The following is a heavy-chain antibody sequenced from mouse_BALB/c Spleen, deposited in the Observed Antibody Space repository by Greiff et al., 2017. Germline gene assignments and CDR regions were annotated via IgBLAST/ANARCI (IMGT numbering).Heavy chain of an antibody. CDR2: INPYNGAT. J-gene: IGHJ2*01. Sequence: EVQRVESGPELVKPGASVKISCKASGYSFTGYYMHWVKQSHVKSLEWIGRINPYNGATSYNQNFKDKASLTVDKSSSTAYMELHSLTSEDSAVYYCARSLDYYFDYWGQGTTLTVSS. CDR3: ARSLDYYFDY. V-gene: IGHV1-31*01. CDR1: GYSFTGYY.